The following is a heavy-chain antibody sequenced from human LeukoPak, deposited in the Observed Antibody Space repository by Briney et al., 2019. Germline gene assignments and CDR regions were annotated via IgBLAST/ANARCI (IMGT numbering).Heavy chain of an antibody. CDR1: GFTFSSYA. V-gene: IGHV3-23*01. J-gene: IGHJ4*02. Sequence: PGGSLRLSCAASGFTFSSYAMSWVRQAPGKGLEWVSAISGSGGSTYYADSVKGRFTISRDNSKNTLYLQMNSLRAEDTAVYYCAKNDGYDFWSGYYLDYWGQGTLVTVSS. D-gene: IGHD3-3*01. CDR2: ISGSGGST. CDR3: AKNDGYDFWSGYYLDY.